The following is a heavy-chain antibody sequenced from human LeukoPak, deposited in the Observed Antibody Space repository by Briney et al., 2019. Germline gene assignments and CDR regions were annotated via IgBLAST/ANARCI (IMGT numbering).Heavy chain of an antibody. V-gene: IGHV1-2*02. Sequence: ASVKVSCKASGYTFTGYYMHWVRQAPGQGLGWMGWINPNSGGTNYAQKFQGRVTMTRDTSISTAYMELSRLRSDDTAVYYCARGSYGYGGEFDYWGQGTLVTVSS. D-gene: IGHD5-18*01. CDR3: ARGSYGYGGEFDY. CDR2: INPNSGGT. J-gene: IGHJ4*02. CDR1: GYTFTGYY.